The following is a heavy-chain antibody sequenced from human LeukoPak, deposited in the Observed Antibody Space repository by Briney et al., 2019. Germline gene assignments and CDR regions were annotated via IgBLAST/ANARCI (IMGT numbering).Heavy chain of an antibody. CDR2: LYTSGST. CDR3: ARGPPPGYYYYYYMDV. CDR1: GRSISSYY. Sequence: PSQTLSLTCTVSGRSISSYYWRWIRQPAGRGLEWIGHLYTSGSTNYNPSLKSRVTISVDTSKNQFSLKLSSVTAADTAVYYCARGPPPGYYYYYYMDVWGKGTTVTISS. J-gene: IGHJ6*03. V-gene: IGHV4-4*07.